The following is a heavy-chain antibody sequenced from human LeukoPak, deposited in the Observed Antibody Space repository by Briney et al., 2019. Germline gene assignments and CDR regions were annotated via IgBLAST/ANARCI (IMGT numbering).Heavy chain of an antibody. D-gene: IGHD6-19*01. Sequence: SVTVSCKASGGTFSSYTISWVRQAPGQGLEWMGRIIPILGIANYAQKFQGRVTITADKSTSTAYMELSSLRSEDTAVYYCARSMAGAWVESCCYYGMDVWGQGTTVTVSS. CDR2: IIPILGIA. V-gene: IGHV1-69*02. J-gene: IGHJ6*02. CDR3: ARSMAGAWVESCCYYGMDV. CDR1: GGTFSSYT.